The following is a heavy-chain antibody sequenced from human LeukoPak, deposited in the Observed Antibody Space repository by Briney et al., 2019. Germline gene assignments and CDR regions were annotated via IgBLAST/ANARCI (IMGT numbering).Heavy chain of an antibody. V-gene: IGHV1-18*01. D-gene: IGHD6-13*01. J-gene: IGHJ3*02. Sequence: GASVKVSCKASGYTFTTYGITWVRQAPGQGLEWMGWISTYNGNTDYTQELQGRVTMTTDTSTSTAYMELRSLRSDDTALYYCAREYSSSSTDAFDIWGQGTMVTVSS. CDR3: AREYSSSSTDAFDI. CDR1: GYTFTTYG. CDR2: ISTYNGNT.